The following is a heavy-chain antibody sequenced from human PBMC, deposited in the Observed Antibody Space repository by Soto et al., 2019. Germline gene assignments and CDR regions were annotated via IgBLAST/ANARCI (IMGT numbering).Heavy chain of an antibody. CDR1: GGSISSYY. Sequence: SETLSLTCTVSGGSISSYYWSWIRQPPGKGLEWIGYIYYSGSTNYNPSLKSRVTISVDTSKNQFSLKLSSVTAADTAVYYCARDLRLERRFYYYYGMDVWGQGTTVTSP. CDR2: IYYSGST. J-gene: IGHJ6*02. D-gene: IGHD1-1*01. V-gene: IGHV4-59*01. CDR3: ARDLRLERRFYYYYGMDV.